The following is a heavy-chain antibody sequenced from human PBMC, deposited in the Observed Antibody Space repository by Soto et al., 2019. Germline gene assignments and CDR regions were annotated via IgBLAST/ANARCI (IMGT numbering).Heavy chain of an antibody. CDR3: ARSDCTSTSCYVVWFDP. CDR1: GFSFSNYG. D-gene: IGHD2-2*01. V-gene: IGHV3-21*01. CDR2: ISSSSSYI. J-gene: IGHJ5*02. Sequence: EVQLVESGGGLVKPGGSLRLSCAASGFSFSNYGMNWVRQAPGKGLEWVSSISSSSSYISYADSVKGRFTISRDNAKNSVYLQMNSLRAEDTAVYYGARSDCTSTSCYVVWFDPWGQGTLVTVSS.